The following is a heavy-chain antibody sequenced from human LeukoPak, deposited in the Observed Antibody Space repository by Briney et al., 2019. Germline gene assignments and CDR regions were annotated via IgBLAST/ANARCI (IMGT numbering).Heavy chain of an antibody. Sequence: GGSLRLSCAASGFTFSSYWMHWVRHTPGKGLVWVSRIKGDGSSTSYADSVKGRFTISRDNAKNTLYLQMNSLRAEDTAVYYCAREDGQSYYASGYYYYGMDVWGQGTTVTVSS. J-gene: IGHJ6*02. CDR2: IKGDGSST. D-gene: IGHD1-26*01. CDR3: AREDGQSYYASGYYYYGMDV. CDR1: GFTFSSYW. V-gene: IGHV3-74*01.